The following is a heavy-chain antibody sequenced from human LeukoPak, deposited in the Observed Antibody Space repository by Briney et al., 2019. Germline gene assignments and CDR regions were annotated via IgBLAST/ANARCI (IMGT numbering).Heavy chain of an antibody. CDR1: GFTFSTYW. V-gene: IGHV3-7*01. D-gene: IGHD1-26*01. CDR3: ARAGGVGATSFLDY. CDR2: IKQDGSEK. J-gene: IGHJ4*02. Sequence: PGGSLRLSCAASGFTFSTYWMTWVRQAPGKGLEWVANIKQDGSEKYYVDSVKGRFTISRDNAKNSLYLQMNSLRAEDTAVYYCARAGGVGATSFLDYWGQGTLVTVPS.